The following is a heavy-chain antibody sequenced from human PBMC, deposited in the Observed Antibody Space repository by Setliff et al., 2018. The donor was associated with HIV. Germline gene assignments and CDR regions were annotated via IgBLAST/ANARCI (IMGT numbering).Heavy chain of an antibody. CDR3: ASHRRYYDSSGYYSTHLFDY. V-gene: IGHV3-48*03. D-gene: IGHD3-22*01. CDR1: GFTFSSYE. J-gene: IGHJ4*02. CDR2: ISSSGSTI. Sequence: GGSLRLSCAASGFTFSSYEMNWVRQAPGKGLEWVSYISSSGSTIYYADSVKGRFTISRDNAKNSLYLQMNSLRAEDTAVYYCASHRRYYDSSGYYSTHLFDYWGQGTLVTVSS.